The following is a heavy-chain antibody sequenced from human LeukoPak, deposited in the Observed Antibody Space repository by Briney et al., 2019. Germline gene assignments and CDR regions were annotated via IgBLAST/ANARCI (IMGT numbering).Heavy chain of an antibody. CDR1: GYTFTDYY. CDR2: INPNSGTT. Sequence: ASVKVSCTASGYTFTDYYLHWVRQAPGQGLEWLGWINPNSGTTSYAQKFQGRVTMTRDTPSRTVYMDLSGLRSDDTAIYYCSRRIITLSGVVPTGVDVWGQGTMVTVSS. D-gene: IGHD3-3*01. J-gene: IGHJ6*02. CDR3: SRRIITLSGVVPTGVDV. V-gene: IGHV1-2*02.